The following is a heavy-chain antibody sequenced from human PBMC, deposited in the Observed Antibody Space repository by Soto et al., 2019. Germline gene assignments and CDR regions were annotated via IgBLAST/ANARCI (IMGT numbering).Heavy chain of an antibody. J-gene: IGHJ4*02. CDR3: ASRGSYDFWSGYYFDY. V-gene: IGHV4-31*03. CDR2: IYYSGST. Sequence: SETLSLTCTVSGGSISSGGYYWSWIRQHPGKGLEWIGYIYYSGSTYYNPSLKSRVTISVDTSKNQFSLKLSSVTAADTAVYYCASRGSYDFWSGYYFDYWGQGTLVTVSS. D-gene: IGHD3-3*01. CDR1: GGSISSGGYY.